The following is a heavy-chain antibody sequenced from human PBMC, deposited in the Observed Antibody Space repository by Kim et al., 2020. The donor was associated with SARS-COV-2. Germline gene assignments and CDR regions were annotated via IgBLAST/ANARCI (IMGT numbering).Heavy chain of an antibody. CDR2: IWYDGSNK. CDR1: GFTFSSYG. CDR3: AKATTKGGGSEYQLPTPTCGMDV. Sequence: GGSLRLSCAASGFTFSSYGMHWVRQAPGKGLEWVAVIWYDGSNKYYADSVKGRFTISRDNSKNTLYLQMNSLRAEDTAVYYCAKATTKGGGSEYQLPTPTCGMDVWGQGTTVTVSS. D-gene: IGHD2-2*01. J-gene: IGHJ6*02. V-gene: IGHV3-33*06.